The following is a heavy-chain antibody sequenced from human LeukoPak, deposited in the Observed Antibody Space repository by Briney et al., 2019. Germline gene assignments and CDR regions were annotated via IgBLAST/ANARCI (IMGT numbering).Heavy chain of an antibody. J-gene: IGHJ4*02. CDR2: ISSSSSYI. CDR1: GFTFSSYS. D-gene: IGHD3-10*01. Sequence: GESLRLSCAASGFTFSSYSMNWVRQAPGKGLGWVSSISSSSSYIYYADSVKGRFTISRDNSKNTLYLQMNSLRAEDTAVYYCAKALGGSGSYYNPLDYWGQGTLVTVSS. CDR3: AKALGGSGSYYNPLDY. V-gene: IGHV3-21*01.